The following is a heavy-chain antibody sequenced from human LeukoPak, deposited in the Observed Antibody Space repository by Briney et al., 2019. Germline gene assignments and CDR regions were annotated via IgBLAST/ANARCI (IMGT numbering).Heavy chain of an antibody. Sequence: GGTLRLSCAASGFTFRRYGMTWVRQAPGKGLEWVSAINPSGGSTYYGDSVKGRFIISRDNAKNSLYLQMNSLRAEDTALYYCAKDFHRLGEFDAFDIWGQGTMVTVSS. V-gene: IGHV3-23*01. CDR2: INPSGGST. J-gene: IGHJ3*02. CDR3: AKDFHRLGEFDAFDI. D-gene: IGHD3-16*01. CDR1: GFTFRRYG.